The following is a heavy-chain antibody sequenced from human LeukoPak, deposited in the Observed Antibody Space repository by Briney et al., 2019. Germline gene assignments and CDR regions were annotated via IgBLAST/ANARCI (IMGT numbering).Heavy chain of an antibody. J-gene: IGHJ5*02. CDR3: ARESEQLVMGWFDP. CDR2: INPNSGGT. CDR1: GYTFTGYY. V-gene: IGHV1-2*02. Sequence: ASVKVSCKASGYTFTGYYMHWVRQAPGQGLEWMGWINPNSGGTNYAQKFQGRVTMTRDTSISTAYMELSSLRSDDTAVYYCARESEQLVMGWFDPWGQGTLVTVSS. D-gene: IGHD6-6*01.